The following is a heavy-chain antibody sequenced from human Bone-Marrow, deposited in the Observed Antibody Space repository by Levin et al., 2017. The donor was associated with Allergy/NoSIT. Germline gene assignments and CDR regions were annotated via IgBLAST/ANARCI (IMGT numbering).Heavy chain of an antibody. D-gene: IGHD3-9*01. V-gene: IGHV4-61*01. J-gene: IGHJ4*02. CDR1: GASVNSANFY. CDR3: AREGYDILTNYYRIDY. CDR2: IYYSGST. Sequence: SETLSLTCTVSGASVNSANFYWSWIRQPPGKGLEWIGYIYYSGSTNYNASLQSRVTTSVDTSRNQFSLKLRSVTAADTAVYYCAREGYDILTNYYRIDYWGQGTLVTVSS.